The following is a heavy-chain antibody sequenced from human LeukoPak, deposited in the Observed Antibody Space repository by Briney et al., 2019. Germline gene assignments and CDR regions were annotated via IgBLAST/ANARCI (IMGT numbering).Heavy chain of an antibody. Sequence: GGSLRLSCAASGFTFSSYAMHWVRQAPGKGLEWVAVISYDGSNKYYADSVKGRFTISRDNSKNTLYLQMNSLRAEDTAVYYCARDKYCTNGVCWIFDYWGQGTLVTVSS. CDR2: ISYDGSNK. CDR3: ARDKYCTNGVCWIFDY. J-gene: IGHJ4*02. CDR1: GFTFSSYA. V-gene: IGHV3-30-3*01. D-gene: IGHD2-8*01.